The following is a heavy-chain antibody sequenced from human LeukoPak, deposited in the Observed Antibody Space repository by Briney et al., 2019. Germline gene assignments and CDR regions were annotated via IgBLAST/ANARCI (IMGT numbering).Heavy chain of an antibody. Sequence: ASVKVSCKASGYTFTGYYIHWVRQAPAQGLEWMGWINPNSGGTNYAQMFQGRVTMTRDTSIRTAYMELSRLRSDDTAVYFCARRIANSSAYSDFDYWDQGTLVTVSS. CDR3: ARRIANSSAYSDFDY. D-gene: IGHD3-22*01. CDR1: GYTFTGYY. J-gene: IGHJ4*02. V-gene: IGHV1-2*02. CDR2: INPNSGGT.